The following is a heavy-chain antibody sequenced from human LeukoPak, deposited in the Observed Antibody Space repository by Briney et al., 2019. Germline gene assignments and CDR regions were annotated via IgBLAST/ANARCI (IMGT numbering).Heavy chain of an antibody. D-gene: IGHD3-10*01. CDR1: GGSFSGYY. J-gene: IGHJ6*02. CDR2: INHSGST. Sequence: SETLSLTCAVYGGSFSGYYWSWIRQPPGKGLEWIGEINHSGSTNYNPSLKSRVTISVDTSKNQFSLKLSSVTAADTAVYYCARGEGNNLNLVRGVSRDYYGMDVWGQGTTATVSS. V-gene: IGHV4-34*01. CDR3: ARGEGNNLNLVRGVSRDYYGMDV.